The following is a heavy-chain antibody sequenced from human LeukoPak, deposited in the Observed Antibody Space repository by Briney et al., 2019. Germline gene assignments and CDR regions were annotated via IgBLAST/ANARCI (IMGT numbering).Heavy chain of an antibody. CDR3: ARGGGESSSGQLFDY. V-gene: IGHV3-30*04. CDR2: ISYDESNK. CDR1: GFTFSSYA. J-gene: IGHJ4*02. D-gene: IGHD6-19*01. Sequence: GRSLRLFCTASGFTFSSYAIHWVRQAPGKGLEWVAIISYDESNKYYADSVKGRFTISRDNSKNTLYLQMNSLRADDTAVYYCARGGGESSSGQLFDYWGQGTLVTVSS.